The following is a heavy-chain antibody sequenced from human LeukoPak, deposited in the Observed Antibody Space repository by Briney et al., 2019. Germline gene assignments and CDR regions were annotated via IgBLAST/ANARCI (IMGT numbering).Heavy chain of an antibody. V-gene: IGHV4-59*01. CDR2: IYYSGST. D-gene: IGHD6-13*01. CDR3: ARDRDSSSWYYYYGMDV. CDR1: GGSISSYY. Sequence: PSETLSLTCTVSGGSISSYYWSWIRQPPGKGLEWIGYIYYSGSTNYNPSLKSRVTISVDTSKNQFSLKLSSVTAADTAVYYCARDRDSSSWYYYYGMDVWGQGTTVTVSS. J-gene: IGHJ6*02.